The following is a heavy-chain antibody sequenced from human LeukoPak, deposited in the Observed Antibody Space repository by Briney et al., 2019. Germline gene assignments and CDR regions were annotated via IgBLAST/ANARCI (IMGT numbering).Heavy chain of an antibody. D-gene: IGHD3-22*01. CDR2: IHPSGRL. J-gene: IGHJ4*02. Sequence: SETLSLTCAVYGGSFSGYYWSWIRQSPGKGLEWIGSIHPSGRLYNNPSLESRVTISIDTSKNQSSLNLNSVTAADTAVYFCSRGLDSRKLGYWGQGTLVTVSS. CDR1: GGSFSGYY. V-gene: IGHV4-34*01. CDR3: SRGLDSRKLGY.